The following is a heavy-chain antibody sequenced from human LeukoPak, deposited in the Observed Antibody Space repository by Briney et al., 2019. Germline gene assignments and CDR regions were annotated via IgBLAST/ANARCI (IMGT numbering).Heavy chain of an antibody. J-gene: IGHJ6*02. V-gene: IGHV4-61*08. CDR3: AREIKWLRLGYYYYGMDV. D-gene: IGHD5-12*01. Sequence: SQTLSLTCTVSGGSISSGDYYWSWIRQPPGKGLEWIGYIYYSGSTNYNPSLKSRVTISVDTSKNQFSLKLSSVTAADTAVYYCAREIKWLRLGYYYYGMDVWGQGTTVTVSS. CDR1: GGSISSGDYY. CDR2: IYYSGST.